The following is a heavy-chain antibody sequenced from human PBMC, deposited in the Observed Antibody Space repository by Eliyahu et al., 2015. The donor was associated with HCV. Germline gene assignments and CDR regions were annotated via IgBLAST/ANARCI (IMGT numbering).Heavy chain of an antibody. CDR1: GYSISSGYY. J-gene: IGHJ4*02. V-gene: IGHV4-38-2*02. CDR3: ARDLPQGYSSSSRGDPVDY. D-gene: IGHD6-6*01. CDR2: IYHSGST. Sequence: QVQLQESGPGLVKPSETLSLTCTVSGYSISSGYYWGWIRQPPGKGLEWIGSIYHSGSTYYNPSLKSRVTISVDTSKNQFSLKLSSVTAADTAVYYCARDLPQGYSSSSRGDPVDYWGQGTLVTVSS.